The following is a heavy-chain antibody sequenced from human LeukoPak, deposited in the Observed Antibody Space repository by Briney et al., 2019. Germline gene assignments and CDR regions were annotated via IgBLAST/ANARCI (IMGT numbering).Heavy chain of an antibody. J-gene: IGHJ4*02. CDR1: GGSISSSSYY. CDR2: IYYSGST. V-gene: IGHV4-39*07. D-gene: IGHD1-26*01. Sequence: SETLSLTCTVSGGSISSSSYYWGWIRQPPGKGLEWIGSIYYSGSTYYNPSPKSRVTISVDTSKNQFSLKLSSVTAADTAVYYCARGVGATRLGYWGQGTLVTVSS. CDR3: ARGVGATRLGY.